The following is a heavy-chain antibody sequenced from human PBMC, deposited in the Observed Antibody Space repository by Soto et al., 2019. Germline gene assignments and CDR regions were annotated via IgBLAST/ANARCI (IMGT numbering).Heavy chain of an antibody. CDR3: ASPTLGDFDI. Sequence: SETLFLTCTVSGGSISSSNYYWGWIRQPPGMGLQWIGSIYYSGSTAYNSSLKSRVTMSVDTSKNQLALRLSSVTAADTAVYYCASPTLGDFDIWGQGTMVTASS. CDR2: IYYSGST. V-gene: IGHV4-39*01. J-gene: IGHJ3*02. CDR1: GGSISSSNYY. D-gene: IGHD3-16*01.